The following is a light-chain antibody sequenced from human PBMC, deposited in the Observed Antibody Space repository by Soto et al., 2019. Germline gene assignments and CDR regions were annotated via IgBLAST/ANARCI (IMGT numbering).Light chain of an antibody. CDR2: GAS. J-gene: IGKJ2*01. V-gene: IGKV3-20*01. CDR1: QSVSSVD. CDR3: QRYGTSPPYI. Sequence: EIVLTQSPGTLSLSPGEWATLSCRASQSVSSVDVAGYQQKPGQAPRLLIYGASRRPTDIPDRFSGSGSGTDFPLTISGVEPEDFAVYYCQRYGTSPPYIFGQGTKLEIK.